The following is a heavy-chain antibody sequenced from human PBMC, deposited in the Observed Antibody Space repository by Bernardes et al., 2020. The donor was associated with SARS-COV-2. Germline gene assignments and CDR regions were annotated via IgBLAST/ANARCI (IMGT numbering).Heavy chain of an antibody. D-gene: IGHD6-13*01. CDR1: GFTFSDYA. CDR2: ISYDGSNK. J-gene: IGHJ4*02. V-gene: IGHV3-30-3*01. CDR3: ARDMYSSSRAPTD. Sequence: GGSLRLSCAASGFTFSDYAMHWVRQAPGKGLEWVAVISYDGSNKYYGASVKGRFTISRDNSKNTLYLQMNSLRAEDTAVYYCARDMYSSSRAPTDWGQGTLVTVSS.